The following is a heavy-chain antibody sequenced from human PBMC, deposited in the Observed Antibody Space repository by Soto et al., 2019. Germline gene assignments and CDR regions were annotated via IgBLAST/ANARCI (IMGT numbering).Heavy chain of an antibody. V-gene: IGHV1-69*02. CDR1: GGTFSSYT. Sequence: QVQLVQSGAEVKKPGSSVKVSCKTSGGTFSSYTISCVGQAPGQGLEWMGRIIPILGITNYSQKFQGRDTITEDKSTSTGNMELSRLRSGNTDVYYCARAGYGSRSYWVDYWGQGTLVTGSS. D-gene: IGHD3-10*01. J-gene: IGHJ4*02. CDR3: ARAGYGSRSYWVDY. CDR2: IIPILGIT.